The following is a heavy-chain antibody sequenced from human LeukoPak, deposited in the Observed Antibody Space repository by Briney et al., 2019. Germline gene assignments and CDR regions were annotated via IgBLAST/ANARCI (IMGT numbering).Heavy chain of an antibody. CDR2: INPNGGGT. CDR1: GYTFTGYY. J-gene: IGHJ4*02. Sequence: GASVSVSCKASGYTFTGYYVHWGRQAPGQGLEWRGWINPNGGGTNYAQKFQGRVTMTRDTSISTAYMELSRLRSDDTAVYYCASILRYFDWSFDYWGQGTLVTVSS. V-gene: IGHV1-2*02. CDR3: ASILRYFDWSFDY. D-gene: IGHD3-9*01.